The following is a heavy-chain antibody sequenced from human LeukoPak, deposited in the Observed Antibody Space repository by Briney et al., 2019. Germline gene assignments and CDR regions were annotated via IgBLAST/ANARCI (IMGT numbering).Heavy chain of an antibody. J-gene: IGHJ4*02. CDR1: GFTVSSNY. CDR2: IHSGGGT. V-gene: IGHV3-66*01. Sequence: GGSLRLSCAASGFTVSSNYVSWVRQAPGKGLELVSVIHSGGGTYYADSGKGRFTISRDISENTLYLQMNSLRAEDTAVYYCARVPFYDFWSGPGYFDYWGQGTLVTVSS. CDR3: ARVPFYDFWSGPGYFDY. D-gene: IGHD3-3*01.